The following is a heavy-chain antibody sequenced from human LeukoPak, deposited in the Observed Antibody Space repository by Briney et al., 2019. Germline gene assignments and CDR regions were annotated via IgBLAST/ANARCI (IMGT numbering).Heavy chain of an antibody. V-gene: IGHV3-23*01. CDR2: IIVSGSTT. CDR1: GFTFSSSA. Sequence: GGSLRLSCAASGFTFSSSAMSWVRQAPGKGLEWVSSIIVSGSTTFYADSVKGRFTISRDNFKSTLSLQMNSLRAEDTAIYYCAKLPSDWGQGTLVTVSS. J-gene: IGHJ4*02. CDR3: AKLPSD.